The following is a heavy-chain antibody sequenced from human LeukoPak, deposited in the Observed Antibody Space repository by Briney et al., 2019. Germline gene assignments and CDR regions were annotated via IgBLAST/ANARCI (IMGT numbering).Heavy chain of an antibody. CDR1: GGSISSYY. CDR2: IYYSGST. CDR3: ARQQEQWLVANPFFDY. Sequence: PSETLSPTCTVSGGSISSYYWSWIRQPPGKGLEWIGYIYYSGSTNYNPSLKSRVTISVDTSKNQFSLKLSSVTAADTAVYYCARQQEQWLVANPFFDYWGQGTLVTVSS. J-gene: IGHJ4*02. V-gene: IGHV4-59*08. D-gene: IGHD6-19*01.